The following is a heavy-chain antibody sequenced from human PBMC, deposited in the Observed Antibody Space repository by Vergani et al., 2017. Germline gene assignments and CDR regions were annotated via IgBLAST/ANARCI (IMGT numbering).Heavy chain of an antibody. CDR1: GGSFTSYH. Sequence: QVQRQQWGGGLLKPSETLSLTCVVNGGSFTSYHWTWIRQSPGEGLEWVGDIDHTGRPDYNPSLKSRLTMSVDKSRNQFSLTLNSVTATDTAIYFCARVNTETNGHLYYYYYMDVWGQGTAVTVS. D-gene: IGHD4-11*01. V-gene: IGHV4-34*01. J-gene: IGHJ6*03. CDR3: ARVNTETNGHLYYYYYMDV. CDR2: IDHTGRP.